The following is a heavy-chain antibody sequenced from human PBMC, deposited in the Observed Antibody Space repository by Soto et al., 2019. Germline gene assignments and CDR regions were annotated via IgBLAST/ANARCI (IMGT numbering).Heavy chain of an antibody. CDR2: IYYSGRT. J-gene: IGHJ3*02. CDR3: ASHLYYYDSSGDSDAFDI. V-gene: IGHV4-39*01. D-gene: IGHD3-22*01. Sequence: ASETLSLPCTVSGGSISSSSYYWGWMRQPPGKGLEWIGSIYYSGRTYYNPSLKSRVTISVDTSKNQFSLKLSSVTAADTAVYYCASHLYYYDSSGDSDAFDIRGQET. CDR1: GGSISSSSYY.